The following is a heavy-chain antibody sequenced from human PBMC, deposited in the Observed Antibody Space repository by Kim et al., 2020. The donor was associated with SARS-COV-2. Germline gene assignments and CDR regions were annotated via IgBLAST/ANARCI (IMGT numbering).Heavy chain of an antibody. CDR1: GFTFSSYA. CDR2: IYSGGSST. V-gene: IGHV3-23*03. D-gene: IGHD3-16*01. CDR3: ARIGGVGLTLGWFDP. Sequence: GGSLRLSCAASGFTFSSYAMSWVRQAPGKGLEWVSVIYSGGSSTSFAASVKGRFTISRDNSKNTLYLQMNSLRAEDTAIYYCARIGGVGLTLGWFDPWG. J-gene: IGHJ5*02.